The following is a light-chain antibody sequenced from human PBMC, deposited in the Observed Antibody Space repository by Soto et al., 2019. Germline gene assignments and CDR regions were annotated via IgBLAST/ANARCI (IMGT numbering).Light chain of an antibody. J-gene: IGKJ1*01. V-gene: IGKV3-20*01. CDR1: QYVNIY. CDR2: GAS. Sequence: EIVMTQSPATLSVSPGERVTLSCRASQYVNIYLAWYQQKPGQAPRLLIYGASNRATGIPDRFSGSGSGTDFTLTISRLEPEDFAVYYCQQYGSSGTFGQGTKVDIK. CDR3: QQYGSSGT.